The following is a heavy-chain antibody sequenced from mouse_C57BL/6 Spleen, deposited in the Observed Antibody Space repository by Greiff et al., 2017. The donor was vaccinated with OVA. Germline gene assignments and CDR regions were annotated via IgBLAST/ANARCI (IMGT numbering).Heavy chain of an antibody. CDR1: GFTFSNYW. J-gene: IGHJ3*01. V-gene: IGHV6-3*01. CDR3: TGFPAWFAY. Sequence: DVMLVESGGGLVQPGGSMKLSCVASGFTFSNYWMNWVRQSPEKGLEWVAQIRLKSDNYATHYAESVKGRFTISRDDSKSSVYLQMNNLRAEDTGIYYCTGFPAWFAYWGQGTLVTVSA. CDR2: IRLKSDNYAT.